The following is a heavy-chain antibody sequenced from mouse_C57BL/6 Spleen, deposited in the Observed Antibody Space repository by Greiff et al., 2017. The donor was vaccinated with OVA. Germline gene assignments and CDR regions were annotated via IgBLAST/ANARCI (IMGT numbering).Heavy chain of an antibody. D-gene: IGHD1-1*01. CDR3: VRPLYYGSSSYAMDY. J-gene: IGHJ4*01. V-gene: IGHV10-1*01. CDR1: GFSFNTYA. Sequence: EVQLVESGGGLVQPKGSLKLSCAASGFSFNTYAMNWVRQAPGKGLEWVARIRSKSNNYATYYADSVKDRFTISRDDSESMLYLQMNNLKTEDTAMYYCVRPLYYGSSSYAMDYWGQGTSVTVSS. CDR2: IRSKSNNYAT.